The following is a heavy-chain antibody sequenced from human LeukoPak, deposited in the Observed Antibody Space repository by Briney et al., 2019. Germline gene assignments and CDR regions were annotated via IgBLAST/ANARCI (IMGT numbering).Heavy chain of an antibody. CDR1: GGSISSSSYY. Sequence: PSETLSLTCTVSGGSISSSSYYWGWIRQPPGKGLEWIGSIYYSGSTYYNPSLKSRVTISVDTSKNQFSLKLSSVTAADTAVYYCARADDYLWGTYYFDYWGQGTLVTVSS. D-gene: IGHD3-16*01. J-gene: IGHJ4*02. CDR2: IYYSGST. V-gene: IGHV4-39*07. CDR3: ARADDYLWGTYYFDY.